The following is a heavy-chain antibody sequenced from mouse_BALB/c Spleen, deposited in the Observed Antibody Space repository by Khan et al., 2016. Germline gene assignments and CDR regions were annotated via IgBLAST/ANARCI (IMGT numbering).Heavy chain of an antibody. J-gene: IGHJ2*01. CDR1: GYTFTEYT. D-gene: IGHD1-1*02. V-gene: IGHV1-22*01. CDR3: ARLWFDY. Sequence: VQLQQSGPELVKPGASVKISCKTSGYTFTEYTMHWVKQSHGKSLEWMGGINPNNGGTSYNQKFKGKATLTVDMSSSTAYRELRSLTSEDAAVYYSARLWFDYWGQGTTLTVSS. CDR2: INPNNGGT.